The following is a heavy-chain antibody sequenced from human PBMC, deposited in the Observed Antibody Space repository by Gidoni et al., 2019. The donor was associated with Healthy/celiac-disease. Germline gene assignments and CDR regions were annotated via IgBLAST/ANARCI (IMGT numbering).Heavy chain of an antibody. D-gene: IGHD6-19*01. CDR2: IYTSGNT. CDR3: ARDNLVAGPFDY. V-gene: IGHV4-4*07. Sequence: QVQLQESGPGLVKPSETLSLTCTVPGASISSYYWSWIRQPAGKGLEWIGRIYTSGNTNYNPSLKSRVTMSVDTSKKQLSLKLSSVTAADTAVYYCARDNLVAGPFDYWGQGTLVTVSS. J-gene: IGHJ4*02. CDR1: GASISSYY.